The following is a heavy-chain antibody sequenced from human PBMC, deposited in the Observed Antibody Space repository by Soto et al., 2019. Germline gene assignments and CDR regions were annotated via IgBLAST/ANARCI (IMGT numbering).Heavy chain of an antibody. CDR1: GFTSSGSA. J-gene: IGHJ4*02. Sequence: PGGSLRLSCAASGFTSSGSAMHWVRQASGKGLEWVGRIRSKANSYAIAYAVSVKGRFTISRDDSRNTAYLRMNSLKTEDTAVYYCARGVYDFWSGHPKGLDYWGQGTVVTVSS. CDR2: IRSKANSYAI. V-gene: IGHV3-73*01. D-gene: IGHD3-3*01. CDR3: ARGVYDFWSGHPKGLDY.